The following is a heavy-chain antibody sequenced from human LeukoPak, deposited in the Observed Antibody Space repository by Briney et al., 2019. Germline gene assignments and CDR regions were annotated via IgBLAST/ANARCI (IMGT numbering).Heavy chain of an antibody. CDR1: GGTLSSYA. Sequence: SVKVSCKASGGTLSSYAISWVRQAPGQGLEWMGGIIPIFGTANYAQKFQGRVTITADESTSTAYMELSSLRSEDTAVYYCARDLGGGYYDSSGYYDYWGQGTLVTVSS. J-gene: IGHJ4*02. D-gene: IGHD3-22*01. V-gene: IGHV1-69*13. CDR2: IIPIFGTA. CDR3: ARDLGGGYYDSSGYYDY.